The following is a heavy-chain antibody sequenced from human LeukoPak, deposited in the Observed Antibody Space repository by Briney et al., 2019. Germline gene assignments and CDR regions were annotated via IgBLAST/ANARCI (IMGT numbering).Heavy chain of an antibody. CDR1: GFTFSSYW. Sequence: GGSLRLSCAASGFTFSSYWMSWVRQAPGKGLEWVANIKQDGSEKYYVDSVKGRFTISRDNAKNSLYLQMNSLRAEDTAVYYCATTGDGRGTYNNYYYGMDVSGQGTTVTVTS. V-gene: IGHV3-7*01. D-gene: IGHD1-26*01. CDR3: ATTGDGRGTYNNYYYGMDV. CDR2: IKQDGSEK. J-gene: IGHJ6*01.